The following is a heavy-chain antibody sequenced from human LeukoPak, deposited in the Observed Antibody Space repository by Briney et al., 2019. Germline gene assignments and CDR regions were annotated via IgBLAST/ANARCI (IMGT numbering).Heavy chain of an antibody. V-gene: IGHV4-38-2*01. D-gene: IGHD1-26*01. Sequence: SETLSLTCAVSGYSISSGYYWGWIRQPPGKGLEWIGSIYYSGSTYYNLSLKSRVTISVDTSKNQFSLKLSSVTAADTAVYYCARQSGSYYPHYFDYWGQGTLVTVSS. CDR1: GYSISSGYY. CDR2: IYYSGST. CDR3: ARQSGSYYPHYFDY. J-gene: IGHJ4*02.